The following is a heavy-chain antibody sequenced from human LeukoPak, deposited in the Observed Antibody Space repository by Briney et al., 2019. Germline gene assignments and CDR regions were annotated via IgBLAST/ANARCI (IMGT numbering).Heavy chain of an antibody. CDR3: ARERLDYVWGSYRYTEKYYFDY. CDR1: GFTFSSYS. Sequence: PGGSLRLSCAASGFTFSSYSMNWVRQAPGKGLECVSYISSSSSTIYYADSVKGRFTISRDNAKNSLYLQMNSLRAEDTAVYYCARERLDYVWGSYRYTEKYYFDYWGQGTLVTVSS. CDR2: ISSSSSTI. V-gene: IGHV3-48*01. D-gene: IGHD3-16*02. J-gene: IGHJ4*02.